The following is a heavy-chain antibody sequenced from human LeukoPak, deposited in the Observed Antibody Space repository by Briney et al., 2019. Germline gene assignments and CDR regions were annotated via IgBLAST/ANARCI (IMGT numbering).Heavy chain of an antibody. J-gene: IGHJ4*02. V-gene: IGHV1-18*01. CDR1: GGTFSSYA. CDR3: ARDDILTGYYLSFDY. Sequence: ASVKVSCKASGGTFSSYAISWVRQAPGQGLEWMGRISAYDGHTNYAQKLQGRVTMTTDTSTSTAYMELRSLRSDDTAMYYCARDDILTGYYLSFDYWGQGTLVTVSS. D-gene: IGHD3-9*01. CDR2: ISAYDGHT.